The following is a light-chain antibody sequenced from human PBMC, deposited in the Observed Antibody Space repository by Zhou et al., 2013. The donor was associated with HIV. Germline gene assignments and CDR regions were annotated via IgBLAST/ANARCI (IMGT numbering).Light chain of an antibody. V-gene: IGKV2-28*01. Sequence: DIVLTQSPLSLPVTPGEPASISCRSSQSLLNNNGYYYLDWYLQKPGQSPQLLIFLGSNRASGVPDRFSASASGTDFTLKITRVEAEDVGIYYCMQALQTPTFGGGTKVEIK. CDR2: LGS. CDR1: QSLLNNNGYYY. CDR3: MQALQTPT. J-gene: IGKJ4*01.